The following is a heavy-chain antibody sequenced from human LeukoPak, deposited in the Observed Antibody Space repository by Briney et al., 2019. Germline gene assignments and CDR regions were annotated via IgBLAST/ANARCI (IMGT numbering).Heavy chain of an antibody. CDR1: GGSIRSSYYY. CDR3: ARVKFSYCSSTSCPRRFDP. Sequence: PSETLSLTCTVSGGSIRSSYYYWGWIRQPPGKGLEWIGSIYDSGSTYYNPSLKSRVTISVDTSKNQFSLKLSSVTAADTAVYYCARVKFSYCSSTSCPRRFDPWGQGTLVTVSS. CDR2: IYDSGST. D-gene: IGHD2-2*01. J-gene: IGHJ5*02. V-gene: IGHV4-39*01.